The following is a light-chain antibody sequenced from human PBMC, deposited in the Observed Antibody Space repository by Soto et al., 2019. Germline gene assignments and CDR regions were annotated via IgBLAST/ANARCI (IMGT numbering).Light chain of an antibody. CDR1: SSDVGGYNY. CDR2: EVT. J-gene: IGLJ2*01. V-gene: IGLV2-8*01. CDR3: SSYSGSNTVL. Sequence: QSALTQPPSASGSPGQSVTISCTGTSSDVGGYNYVSWYQQHPGKAPKVMIYEVTQRPSGVPDRFSGSKSGNTASLTVSGLTADDEADYYCSSYSGSNTVLFGGGTKLTVL.